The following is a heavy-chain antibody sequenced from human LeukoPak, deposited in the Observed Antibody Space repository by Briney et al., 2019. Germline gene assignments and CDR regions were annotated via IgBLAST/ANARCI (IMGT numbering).Heavy chain of an antibody. CDR2: IIPIFGTA. CDR3: ARDRGYYDSSGYYLRPDAFDI. CDR1: GGTFSSYA. V-gene: IGHV1-69*13. D-gene: IGHD3-22*01. J-gene: IGHJ3*02. Sequence: VASVKVSCKASGGTFSSYAISWVRQAPGQGLEWMGGIIPIFGTANYAQKFQGRVTITADESTSTAYMELSSLRSEDTAVYYCARDRGYYDSSGYYLRPDAFDIWGQGTMVTVSS.